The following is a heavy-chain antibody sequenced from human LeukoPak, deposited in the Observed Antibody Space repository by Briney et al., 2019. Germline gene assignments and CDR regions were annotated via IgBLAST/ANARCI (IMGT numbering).Heavy chain of an antibody. CDR1: GFTFNNYW. Sequence: GCSLRLSCAASGFTFNNYWMHWVRQAPGKGLEWVSRIDPGGISTTYADSVKGRFTISRDNAKNTLYLQMNSLRAEDTAVYYCVYSGNYRFDYWGQGTLVTVSS. CDR3: VYSGNYRFDY. D-gene: IGHD1-26*01. V-gene: IGHV3-74*01. CDR2: IDPGGIST. J-gene: IGHJ4*02.